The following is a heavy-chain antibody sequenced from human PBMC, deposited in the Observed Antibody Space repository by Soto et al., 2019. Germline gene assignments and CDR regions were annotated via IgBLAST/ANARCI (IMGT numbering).Heavy chain of an antibody. V-gene: IGHV3-48*02. Sequence: GGSLRLSCAASGFTFSSYSMNWVRQAPGKGLEWVSYISSSSSTIYYADSVKGRFTISRDNAKNSLYLQMNSLRDEDTAVYYCARDLITMVRGAPDDAFDIWGQGTMVTVSS. CDR2: ISSSSSTI. J-gene: IGHJ3*02. CDR1: GFTFSSYS. D-gene: IGHD3-10*01. CDR3: ARDLITMVRGAPDDAFDI.